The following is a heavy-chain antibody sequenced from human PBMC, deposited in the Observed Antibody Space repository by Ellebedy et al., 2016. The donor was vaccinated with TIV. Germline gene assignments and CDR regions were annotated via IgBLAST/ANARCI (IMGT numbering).Heavy chain of an antibody. CDR1: GYTFTGYY. Sequence: AASVKVSCKASGYTFTGYYMHWVRQAPGQGLEWMGWINPNSGGTNYAQKFQGRVTMTRDTSISTAYMELSRLRSDDTAVYYCARDLNNWNDGAFDIWGQGTMVTVSS. J-gene: IGHJ3*02. D-gene: IGHD1-20*01. CDR3: ARDLNNWNDGAFDI. V-gene: IGHV1-2*02. CDR2: INPNSGGT.